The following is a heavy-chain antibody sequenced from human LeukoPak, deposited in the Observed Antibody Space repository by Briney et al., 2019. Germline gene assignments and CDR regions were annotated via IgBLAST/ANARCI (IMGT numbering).Heavy chain of an antibody. CDR3: AKDLGYSSSFAPYFDY. CDR2: ISGSGGST. D-gene: IGHD6-13*01. J-gene: IGHJ4*02. V-gene: IGHV3-23*01. CDR1: GFTFSSYA. Sequence: GGSLRLSCAASGFTFSSYAMSWVRQAPGKGLEWVSAISGSGGSTYYADSVKGHFTISRDNSKNTLYLQTNSLRAEDTAVYYCAKDLGYSSSFAPYFDYWGQGTLVTVSS.